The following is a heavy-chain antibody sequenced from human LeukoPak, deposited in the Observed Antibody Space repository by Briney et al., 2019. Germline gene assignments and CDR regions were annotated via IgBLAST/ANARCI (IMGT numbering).Heavy chain of an antibody. CDR3: AREATWGQWYFDH. CDR1: GFTLHDHG. D-gene: IGHD6-19*01. V-gene: IGHV3-30*03. Sequence: GGSLRLSCVASGFTLHDHGMDWVRQAPGKGLEWVAVIAADGGVKHYADSVQGRFILSRDNSKNTLFLQMNSLSVEDTAVYYCAREATWGQWYFDHWGQGTPVTVSS. CDR2: IAADGGVK. J-gene: IGHJ4*02.